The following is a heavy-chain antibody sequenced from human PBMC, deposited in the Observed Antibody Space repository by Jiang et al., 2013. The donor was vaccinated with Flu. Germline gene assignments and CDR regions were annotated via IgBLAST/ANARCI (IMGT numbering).Heavy chain of an antibody. CDR2: ESPSGGGA. CDR3: ARQNYYESSGSQSLDY. J-gene: IGHJ4*02. Sequence: GAEVKKPGASVKVSCKASGYTFTTYYIHWVRQAPGQGLEWMGVESPSGGGATFAQKFQGRVTVTRDTSTSTVNMELKNLRSEDTAVYFCARQNYYESSGSQSLDYWGQGTLVTVSS. V-gene: IGHV1-46*03. D-gene: IGHD3-22*01. CDR1: GYTFTTYY.